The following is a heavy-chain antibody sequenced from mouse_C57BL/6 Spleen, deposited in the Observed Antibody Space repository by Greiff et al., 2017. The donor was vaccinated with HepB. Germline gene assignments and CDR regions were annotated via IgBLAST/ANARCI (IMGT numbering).Heavy chain of an antibody. Sequence: EVKLVESGGGLVKPGGSLKLSCAASGFTFSDYGMHWVRQAPEKGLEWVAYISSGSSTIYYADTVKGRFTISRDNAKNTLFLQMTSLRSEDTAMYYCAEGDYDRAYYAMDYWGQGTSVTVSS. CDR3: AEGDYDRAYYAMDY. D-gene: IGHD2-4*01. CDR1: GFTFSDYG. J-gene: IGHJ4*01. CDR2: ISSGSSTI. V-gene: IGHV5-17*01.